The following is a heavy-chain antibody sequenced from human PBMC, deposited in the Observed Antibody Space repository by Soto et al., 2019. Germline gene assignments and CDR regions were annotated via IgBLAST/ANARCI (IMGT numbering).Heavy chain of an antibody. Sequence: EVQLVESGGGLVQPGGSLRLSCAASGFTFSSYSMNWVRQAPGKGLEWVSYISSSSSTIYYADSVKGRFTIFRDNAKNSLYLQMNILRAEDTAVYYCARAGDIVVVVAATPDYFDYWGQGTLVTVSS. J-gene: IGHJ4*02. D-gene: IGHD2-15*01. CDR3: ARAGDIVVVVAATPDYFDY. V-gene: IGHV3-48*01. CDR2: ISSSSSTI. CDR1: GFTFSSYS.